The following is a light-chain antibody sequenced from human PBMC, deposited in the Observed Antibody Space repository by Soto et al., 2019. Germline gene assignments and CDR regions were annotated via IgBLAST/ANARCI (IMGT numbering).Light chain of an antibody. CDR1: QSVSGW. Sequence: DIQMTQSPSTLSASVGDTVTVTCRASQSVSGWLAWYQQKPGEAPKLLIYDASALPRGVPSRFRGSGSGTEITLTISSLQLDDFATYDCQQCNSYPWTFWQGTKVDSK. J-gene: IGKJ1*01. CDR3: QQCNSYPWT. V-gene: IGKV1-5*01. CDR2: DAS.